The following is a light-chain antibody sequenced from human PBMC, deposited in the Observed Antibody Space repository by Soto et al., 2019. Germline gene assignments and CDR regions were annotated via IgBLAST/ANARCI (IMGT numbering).Light chain of an antibody. Sequence: QSVLTQPASVSGSPGQSITISCTGTSSDIGSYNLVSWYQHHPGKAPKVIIYEDNKRPSGVSNRFSGSKSGNTASLTISGLQADDEADYYCCSYANSDLWVFGGGTKVTVL. CDR3: CSYANSDLWV. V-gene: IGLV2-23*01. J-gene: IGLJ3*02. CDR2: EDN. CDR1: SSDIGSYNL.